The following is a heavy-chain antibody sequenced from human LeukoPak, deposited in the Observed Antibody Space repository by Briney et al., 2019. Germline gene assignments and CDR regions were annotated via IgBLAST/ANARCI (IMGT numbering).Heavy chain of an antibody. J-gene: IGHJ4*02. CDR1: EFTFSSYW. D-gene: IGHD6-19*01. CDR3: ARDGGWYRDY. Sequence: GGSLRLSCAASEFTFSSYWMSWVRQAPGKGLEWVANIKQDGSERNYVDSVKGRFTISRDNAKNSLYLQMNSLRAEDTAVYYCARDGGWYRDYWGQGTLVTVSS. V-gene: IGHV3-7*01. CDR2: IKQDGSER.